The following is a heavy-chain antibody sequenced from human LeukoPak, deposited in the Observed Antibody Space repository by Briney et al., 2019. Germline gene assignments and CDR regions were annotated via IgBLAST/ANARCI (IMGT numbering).Heavy chain of an antibody. V-gene: IGHV1-69*06. J-gene: IGHJ5*02. CDR2: IIPIFGTA. CDR3: ASAYCSGGSCYNWFDP. D-gene: IGHD2-15*01. Sequence: GSSVKVSCKASGGTFSSYAISWVRQAPGQGLEWMGGIIPIFGTANYAQKFQGRVTITADKSTSTAYMELSSLRSEDTAVYYCASAYCSGGSCYNWFDPWGQGTLVTVSS. CDR1: GGTFSSYA.